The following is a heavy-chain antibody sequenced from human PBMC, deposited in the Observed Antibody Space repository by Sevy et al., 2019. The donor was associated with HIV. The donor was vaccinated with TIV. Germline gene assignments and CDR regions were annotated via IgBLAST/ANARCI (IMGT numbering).Heavy chain of an antibody. CDR2: IYHSGST. J-gene: IGHJ4*02. CDR1: GYSISSGYY. Sequence: SETLSLTCAVSGYSISSGYYWGWIRQPPGKGLGWIGSIYHSGSTYYNPSLKSRVTISVDTSKNQFSLKLSSVTAADTAVYYCARDQVIAVADYWGQGTLVTVSS. D-gene: IGHD6-19*01. CDR3: ARDQVIAVADY. V-gene: IGHV4-38-2*02.